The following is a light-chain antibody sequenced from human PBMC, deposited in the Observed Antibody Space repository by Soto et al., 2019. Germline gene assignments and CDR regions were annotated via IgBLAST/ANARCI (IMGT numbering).Light chain of an antibody. CDR3: QQYNNWPSLT. Sequence: PXXXATXXCXASQSVXSNLAWYQQKPGQAPRLLIYGASTRATGIPARFXGXXXXXXXXXTISSLQSEDFAVYYCQQYNNWPSLTFGGGTKVXXK. CDR2: GAS. V-gene: IGKV3-15*01. CDR1: QSVXSN. J-gene: IGKJ4*01.